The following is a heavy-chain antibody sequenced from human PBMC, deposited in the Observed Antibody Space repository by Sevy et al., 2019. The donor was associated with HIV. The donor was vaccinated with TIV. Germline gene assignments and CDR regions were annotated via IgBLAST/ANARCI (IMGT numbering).Heavy chain of an antibody. V-gene: IGHV4-61*01. CDR2: IYYSGST. Sequence: SDTLSLTCTVSAGSVSSGSYYWSWIRQPPGKGLEWIGYIYYSGSTNYNPSLKSRVTISVDTSKNQFSLKLSSVTAADTAVYYCARGLYDFWSGYYNWFDPWGQGTLVTVSS. CDR3: ARGLYDFWSGYYNWFDP. CDR1: AGSVSSGSYY. J-gene: IGHJ5*02. D-gene: IGHD3-3*01.